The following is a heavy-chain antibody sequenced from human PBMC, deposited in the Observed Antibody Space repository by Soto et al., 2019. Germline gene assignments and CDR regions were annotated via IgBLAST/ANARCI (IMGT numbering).Heavy chain of an antibody. J-gene: IGHJ6*02. Sequence: HGEALKISCKGSGYSFTSYWIGWVCQMPGKGLEWMGIIYPGDSDTRYSPSFQGQVTISADKSISTAYLQWSSLKASDTAMYYCARVVVTAANSYYGMDVWGQGTTVTVSS. D-gene: IGHD2-2*01. CDR3: ARVVVTAANSYYGMDV. CDR2: IYPGDSDT. CDR1: GYSFTSYW. V-gene: IGHV5-51*01.